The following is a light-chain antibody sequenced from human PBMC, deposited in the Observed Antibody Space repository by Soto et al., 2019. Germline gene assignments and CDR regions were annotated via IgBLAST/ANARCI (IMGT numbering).Light chain of an antibody. J-gene: IGKJ2*01. V-gene: IGKV3-20*01. CDR3: QQYGSSPRT. CDR2: DAS. Sequence: EIVLTQSPGTLSLSPGERATLSCRASQSVSSSSLAWYQQKPGQTPRLLISDASNRATDIPDRFSGSGSETDLTLTISRLEPEDFAIYYCQQYGSSPRTFGQGTKLEI. CDR1: QSVSSSS.